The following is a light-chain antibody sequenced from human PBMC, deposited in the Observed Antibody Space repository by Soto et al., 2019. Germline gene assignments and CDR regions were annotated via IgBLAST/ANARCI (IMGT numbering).Light chain of an antibody. CDR1: QRVDDSH. Sequence: EIFLTQYPGTLSLSPGERATLACRASQRVDDSHLAWYQLRPGQAPRLLIYDASNRATGIPVRFSGSGSGTDFTLTISSLEPEDFAAYYCQQRSTWPTFSFGPGTKVDI. CDR2: DAS. J-gene: IGKJ3*01. V-gene: IGKV3-11*01. CDR3: QQRSTWPTFS.